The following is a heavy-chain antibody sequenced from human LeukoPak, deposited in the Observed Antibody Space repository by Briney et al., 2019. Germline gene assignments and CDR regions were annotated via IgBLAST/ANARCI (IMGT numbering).Heavy chain of an antibody. CDR3: ARAFLVGYSPEEYFFDY. D-gene: IGHD2-15*01. CDR1: GFTFSNYA. Sequence: GGSRRLSCAASGFTFSNYAMHWVRQAPGKGLEWVAVIFYDGTIQYYADSVKGQFTISRDNSKNTLYLQIHSLRPEDTAVYYCARAFLVGYSPEEYFFDYWGQGTLVTVSS. V-gene: IGHV3-30*04. CDR2: IFYDGTIQ. J-gene: IGHJ4*02.